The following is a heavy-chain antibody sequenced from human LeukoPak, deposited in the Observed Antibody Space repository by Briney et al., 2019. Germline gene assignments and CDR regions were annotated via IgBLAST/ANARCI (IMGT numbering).Heavy chain of an antibody. CDR1: GFTFTNYA. D-gene: IGHD3-3*01. J-gene: IGHJ4*02. Sequence: PGGSLRLSCAASGFTFTNYAMSWVRQAPGKGLEWVSAISGSGGSTYYADSVKGRFTISRDNSKNTLYLQMNSLRAEDTAVYYCVKNGDFWSGAFDYWGQGTLVTVSS. CDR3: VKNGDFWSGAFDY. V-gene: IGHV3-23*01. CDR2: ISGSGGST.